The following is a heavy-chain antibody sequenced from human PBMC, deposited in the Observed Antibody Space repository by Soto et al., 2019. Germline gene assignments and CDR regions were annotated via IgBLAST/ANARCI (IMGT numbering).Heavy chain of an antibody. CDR2: IYYSGST. J-gene: IGHJ5*02. Sequence: PSETLSLTCSVSGGSISGYYWSWIRQTPEKGLEWIGYIYYSGSTNYNPSLRSRVTMSVDKSNNEFSLSLTSVTAADTAVYYCATLPPRIVVVFTEMPTWGQGILVTVSS. V-gene: IGHV4-59*12. CDR1: GGSISGYY. CDR3: ATLPPRIVVVFTEMPT. D-gene: IGHD2-21*01.